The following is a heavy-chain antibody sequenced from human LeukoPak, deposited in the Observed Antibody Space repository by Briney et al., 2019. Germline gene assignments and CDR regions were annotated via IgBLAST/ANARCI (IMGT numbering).Heavy chain of an antibody. V-gene: IGHV1-18*04. J-gene: IGHJ4*02. CDR2: ISAYNGNT. CDR1: GYTFSNFY. D-gene: IGHD3-10*01. CDR3: AYGSGSYYPYYFDY. Sequence: ASVKVSCKASGYTFSNFYIHWVRQAPGQGLEWMGWISAYNGNTNYAQKLQGRVTMTTDTSTSTAYMELRSLRSDDTAVYYCAYGSGSYYPYYFDYWGQGTLVTVSS.